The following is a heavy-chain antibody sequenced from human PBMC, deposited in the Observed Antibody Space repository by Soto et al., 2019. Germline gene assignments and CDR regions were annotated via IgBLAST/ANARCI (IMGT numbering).Heavy chain of an antibody. V-gene: IGHV4-4*07. CDR3: ARADYEILTGSYAMDV. CDR2: VSSSGNT. D-gene: IGHD3-9*01. Sequence: QVQLQESGPGLGKPSETLSLTCTVSGDSLGNYYWFWIRQPVGKGLEWIGRVSSSGNTNANPTLNMLTAVAIDTSKNQFSLRLRSVSAADTAVYYCARADYEILTGSYAMDVWGQGTTVTVSS. J-gene: IGHJ6*02. CDR1: GDSLGNYY.